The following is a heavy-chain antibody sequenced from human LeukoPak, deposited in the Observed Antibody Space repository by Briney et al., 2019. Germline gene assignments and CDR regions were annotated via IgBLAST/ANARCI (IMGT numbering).Heavy chain of an antibody. CDR1: GFTFDDYA. J-gene: IGHJ4*02. CDR3: AKDRSPGAYHFDY. CDR2: ISWNSGRI. V-gene: IGHV3-9*01. D-gene: IGHD7-27*01. Sequence: GGSLRLSCAASGFTFDDYAMHWVRQAPGKGLEWVSSISWNSGRIGYADSVKGRFTISRDNAKNSLYLQMSSLRPGDTALYYCAKDRSPGAYHFDYWGQGTLVTVSS.